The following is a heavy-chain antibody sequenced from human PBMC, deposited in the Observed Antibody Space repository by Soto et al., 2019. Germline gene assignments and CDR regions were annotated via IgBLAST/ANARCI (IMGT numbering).Heavy chain of an antibody. Sequence: GGSLRLSCAASGFTFSNAWMSWVRQAPGKGLEWVGRIKSKTDGGTTDYAAPVKGRFTISRDDSKNTLYLQMNSLKTEDTAVYYCTTDLNPFGGVIDPAAFDIWGQGTMVTVSS. CDR2: IKSKTDGGTT. V-gene: IGHV3-15*01. J-gene: IGHJ3*02. CDR3: TTDLNPFGGVIDPAAFDI. D-gene: IGHD3-16*01. CDR1: GFTFSNAW.